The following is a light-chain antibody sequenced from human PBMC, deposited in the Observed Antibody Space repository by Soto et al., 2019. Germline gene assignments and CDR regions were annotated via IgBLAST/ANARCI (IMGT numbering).Light chain of an antibody. Sequence: EIVLTQSPGTLSLSPGERATLSCRASQSVSSSYLAWYQQTPGQAPRLLIYGASSRATGIPDRFSGSGSGTDFTLTISRLEPEDFAVYYCQHYGSSLLTFGGGTKV. CDR1: QSVSSSY. J-gene: IGKJ4*01. CDR2: GAS. CDR3: QHYGSSLLT. V-gene: IGKV3-20*01.